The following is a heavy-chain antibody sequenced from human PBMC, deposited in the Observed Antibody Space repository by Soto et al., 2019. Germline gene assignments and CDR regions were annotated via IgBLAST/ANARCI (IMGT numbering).Heavy chain of an antibody. V-gene: IGHV3-48*01. D-gene: IGHD3-10*01. Sequence: LRLSCAASGFTFSSYSMNWVRQAPGKGLEWVSYISSSSSTIYYADSVKGRFTISRDNAKNSLYLQMNSLRAEDTAVYYCARNLWFGELIGTHDAFDIWGQGTMVTVSS. CDR3: ARNLWFGELIGTHDAFDI. CDR2: ISSSSSTI. J-gene: IGHJ3*02. CDR1: GFTFSSYS.